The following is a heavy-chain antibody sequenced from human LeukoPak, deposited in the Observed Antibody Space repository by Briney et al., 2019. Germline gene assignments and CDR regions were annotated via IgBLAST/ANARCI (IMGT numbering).Heavy chain of an antibody. Sequence: SETLSLTCTVSGGSISSYYWSWIRQPPGKGLEWIGYISYSGSTNYNPSLWGRVTISVDTTKNQFSLELSSVTAADTAVFYCARDTRIVGAAAIDCWGQGTLVTVSS. CDR2: ISYSGST. CDR3: ARDTRIVGAAAIDC. D-gene: IGHD1-26*01. J-gene: IGHJ4*02. CDR1: GGSISSYY. V-gene: IGHV4-59*01.